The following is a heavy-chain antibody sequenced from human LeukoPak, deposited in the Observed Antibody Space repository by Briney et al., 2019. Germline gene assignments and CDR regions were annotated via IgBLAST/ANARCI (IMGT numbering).Heavy chain of an antibody. Sequence: GGSLRLSCAASGFTFSSYSMNWVRQAPGKGLEWVSSISSSGGSTYYADSVKGRFTISRDNSKNTLYLQMNSLRAEDTAAYYCAKAVLTGYTSSWYFDSWGQGTLVTVSS. V-gene: IGHV3-23*01. CDR3: AKAVLTGYTSSWYFDS. CDR2: ISSSGGST. CDR1: GFTFSSYS. J-gene: IGHJ4*02. D-gene: IGHD6-13*01.